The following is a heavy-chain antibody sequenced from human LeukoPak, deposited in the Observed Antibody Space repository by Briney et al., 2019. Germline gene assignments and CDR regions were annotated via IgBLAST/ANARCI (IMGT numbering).Heavy chain of an antibody. J-gene: IGHJ4*02. Sequence: SSETLSLICTVSGGSISSSSYYWGWIRQPPGKGLEWIGSIYYSGSTYYNPSLKSRVTISVDTSKNQFPLKLSSVTAADTAVYYCARLDYGDYYFDYRGQGTLVTVSS. CDR3: ARLDYGDYYFDY. V-gene: IGHV4-39*01. D-gene: IGHD4-17*01. CDR2: IYYSGST. CDR1: GGSISSSSYY.